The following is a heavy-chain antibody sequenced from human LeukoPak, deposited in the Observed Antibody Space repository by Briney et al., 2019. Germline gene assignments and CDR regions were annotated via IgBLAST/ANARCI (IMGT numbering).Heavy chain of an antibody. CDR1: GGSISSGGYY. V-gene: IGHV4-30-4*08. J-gene: IGHJ5*02. CDR3: ARGGGYSSSWLNWFDP. CDR2: IYYSGST. D-gene: IGHD6-13*01. Sequence: SETLSLTCTVSGGSISSGGYYWSWIRQHPGKGLEWIGYIYYSGSTYYNPSLKSRVTISVDTSKNQFSLKLSSVTAADTAVYYCARGGGYSSSWLNWFDPWGQGTLVTVSS.